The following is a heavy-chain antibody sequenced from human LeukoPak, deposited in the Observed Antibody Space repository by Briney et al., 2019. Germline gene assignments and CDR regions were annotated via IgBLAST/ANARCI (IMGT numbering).Heavy chain of an antibody. J-gene: IGHJ6*02. V-gene: IGHV4-59*08. D-gene: IGHD1-14*01. CDR1: GGSISSYY. CDR3: ARRNPLYYYYGMDV. CDR2: IYYSGST. Sequence: SETLSLTCTVSGGSISSYYWSWVRQPPGKGLGWIGYIYYSGSTNYNPSLKSRVTISVDTSKNQFSLKLSSVTAADTAVYYCARRNPLYYYYGMDVWGQGTTVTVSS.